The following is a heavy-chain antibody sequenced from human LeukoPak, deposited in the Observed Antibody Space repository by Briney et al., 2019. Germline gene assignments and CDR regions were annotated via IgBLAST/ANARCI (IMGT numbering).Heavy chain of an antibody. Sequence: SETLSLTCAVSGGSISSNNWWTWVRQPPGKGLEWIGEINHSGSTNYNPSLKSRVTISVDTSKNQFSLKLSSVTAADTAVYYCARGQGTHNWFDPWGQGTLVTVSS. CDR1: GGSISSNNW. CDR3: ARGQGTHNWFDP. J-gene: IGHJ5*02. CDR2: INHSGST. V-gene: IGHV4-4*02. D-gene: IGHD1-14*01.